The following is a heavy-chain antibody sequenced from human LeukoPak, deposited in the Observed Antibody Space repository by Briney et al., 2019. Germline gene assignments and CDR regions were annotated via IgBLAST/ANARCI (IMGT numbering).Heavy chain of an antibody. J-gene: IGHJ6*02. CDR3: ATRGLSGYYYGMDV. CDR1: GFTVSRNY. CDR2: ITSAGAT. V-gene: IGHV3-66*01. Sequence: GGSLRLSCIGSGFTVSRNYMSWARLAPGKGLEWVSIITSAGATHYATSVKGRFTISRDNSKNTVYLQMNSLRAEDTAVYYCATRGLSGYYYGMDVWGQGTTVTVSS. D-gene: IGHD3/OR15-3a*01.